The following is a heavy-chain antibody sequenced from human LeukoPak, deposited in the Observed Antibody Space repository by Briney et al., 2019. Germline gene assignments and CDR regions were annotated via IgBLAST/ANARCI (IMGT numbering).Heavy chain of an antibody. D-gene: IGHD2-2*01. J-gene: IGHJ5*02. CDR2: ISGGGGST. CDR3: AKDLGYCSSTSCYSWFDP. Sequence: GGSLRLSCAASGFTFSSYAMSWVRQAPGKGLEWVSTISGGGGSTYYVDSVKGRFTISRDNSKNTLYLQMNSLRAEDTAVYYCAKDLGYCSSTSCYSWFDPWGQGTLVTVSS. CDR1: GFTFSSYA. V-gene: IGHV3-23*01.